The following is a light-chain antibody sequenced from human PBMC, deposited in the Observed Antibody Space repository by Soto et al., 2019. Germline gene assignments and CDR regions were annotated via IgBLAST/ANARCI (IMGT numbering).Light chain of an antibody. J-gene: IGKJ1*01. V-gene: IGKV1-39*01. CDR2: TVS. CDR1: RSISTY. Sequence: DIQMNQSPSPLSASVGDRVTITCRARRSISTYLNWYQQKTGKATNLLIYTVSNLQSGVSSRFTGSGSGTDFTLTISSLQPEDFGTYFCQQSYSTPWTFAQGTKVEIK. CDR3: QQSYSTPWT.